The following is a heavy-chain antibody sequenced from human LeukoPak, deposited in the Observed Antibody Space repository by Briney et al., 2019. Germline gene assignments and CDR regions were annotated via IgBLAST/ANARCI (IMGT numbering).Heavy chain of an antibody. CDR1: GGSISSSNW. J-gene: IGHJ4*02. CDR2: IYHSGST. CDR3: ARVSPSDYYDSSGYYSPYFDY. Sequence: SETLSLTCAVSGGSISSSNWWSWVRQPPGKGLEWIGYIYHSGSTYYNPSLKSRVTISVDRSKNQFSLKLSSVTAADTAVYYCARVSPSDYYDSSGYYSPYFDYWGQGTLVTVSS. D-gene: IGHD3-22*01. V-gene: IGHV4-4*02.